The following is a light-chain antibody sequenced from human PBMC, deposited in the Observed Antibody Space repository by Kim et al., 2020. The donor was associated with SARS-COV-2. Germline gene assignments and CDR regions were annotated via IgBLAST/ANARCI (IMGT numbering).Light chain of an antibody. CDR3: QHYGSSPET. V-gene: IGKV3-20*01. Sequence: EIVLTQSPGTLSLSPGERATLSCRASQSVRNNYLAWYQQKAGQAPRVLIYDASGRATGIPDRFSGSGSGTDFTLTISRLEPEDFAVYYCQHYGSSPETFGQGTKVDIK. CDR1: QSVRNNY. J-gene: IGKJ1*01. CDR2: DAS.